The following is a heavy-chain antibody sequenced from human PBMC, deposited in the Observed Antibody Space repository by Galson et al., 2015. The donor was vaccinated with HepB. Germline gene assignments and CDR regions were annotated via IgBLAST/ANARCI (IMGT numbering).Heavy chain of an antibody. J-gene: IGHJ5*02. Sequence: SETLSLTCTVSGGSISSYYWSWIRQPPGKGLEWIGYIYYSGTTNYNPSLKSRVTISVDTSKNQFSLKLSSVTAADTAVYYCARHAGRDDSSGYEFDPWGQGTLVTVSS. CDR3: ARHAGRDDSSGYEFDP. CDR1: GGSISSYY. D-gene: IGHD3-22*01. V-gene: IGHV4-59*08. CDR2: IYYSGTT.